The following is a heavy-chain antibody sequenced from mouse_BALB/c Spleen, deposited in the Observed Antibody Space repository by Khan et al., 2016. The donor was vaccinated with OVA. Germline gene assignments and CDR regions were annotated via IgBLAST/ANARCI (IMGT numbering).Heavy chain of an antibody. V-gene: IGHV3-8*02. CDR1: GDSIISGY. CDR3: ASGGNPRWYFDG. Sequence: EVQLVESGPSLVKPSQTLSLTCSVTGDSIISGYWNWIRKFPGNKLEYMGYIDYSGSNYYNPSLKSRISITRDTSKNQYYLQLNSVTTEDTATYXYASGGNPRWYFDGRGAGTTGTVSS. CDR2: IDYSGSN. J-gene: IGHJ1*01. D-gene: IGHD2-1*01.